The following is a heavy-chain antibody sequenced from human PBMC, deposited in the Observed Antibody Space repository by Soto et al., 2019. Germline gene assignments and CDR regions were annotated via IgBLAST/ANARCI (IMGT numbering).Heavy chain of an antibody. CDR3: ARAPYGSGRSYYFDS. J-gene: IGHJ4*02. V-gene: IGHV3-7*03. CDR2: INQEGNKK. CDR1: GFTFSSYW. D-gene: IGHD3-10*01. Sequence: EVQLVESGGGLVQPGGSLRLSCEASGFTFSSYWMSWVRQAPGKGLEWVAHINQEGNKKYYVDSVKGRFTISRDNAKNSLFLQMNSLRAEDTAVFYCARAPYGSGRSYYFDSWGQGTLVAVSS.